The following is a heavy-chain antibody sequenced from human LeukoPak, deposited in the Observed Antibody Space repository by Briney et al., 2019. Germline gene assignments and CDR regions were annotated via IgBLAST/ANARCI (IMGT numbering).Heavy chain of an antibody. CDR1: GFTFSSYG. CDR2: IWYGGSNK. V-gene: IGHV3-33*01. J-gene: IGHJ6*03. Sequence: PGRSLRLSCAASGFTFSSYGMHWVRQAPGKGLEWVAVIWYGGSNKYYADSVKGRFTISRDNSKNTLYLQMNSLRAEDTAVYYCARSGSGLRPNYYYYYYMDVWGKGTTVTVSS. CDR3: ARSGSGLRPNYYYYYYMDV. D-gene: IGHD3-10*01.